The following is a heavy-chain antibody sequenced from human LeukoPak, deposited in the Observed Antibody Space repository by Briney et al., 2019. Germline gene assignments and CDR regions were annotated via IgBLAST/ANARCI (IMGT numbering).Heavy chain of an antibody. CDR3: ARVNLLWFGELYY. CDR1: GYTFTSYA. Sequence: ASVKVSCTASGYTFTSYAMNWVRQAPGQGLEWMGWINTNTGNPTYAQGFTGRFVFSLDNPVSTAYLQISSLKAEDTAVYYCARVNLLWFGELYYWGQGTLVTVSS. J-gene: IGHJ4*02. CDR2: INTNTGNP. V-gene: IGHV7-4-1*02. D-gene: IGHD3-10*01.